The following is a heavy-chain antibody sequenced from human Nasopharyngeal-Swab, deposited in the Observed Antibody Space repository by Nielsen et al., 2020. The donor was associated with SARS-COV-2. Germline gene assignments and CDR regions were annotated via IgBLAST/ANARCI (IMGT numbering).Heavy chain of an antibody. Sequence: WIRQPPGKGREWIGRPYTRGTTNYNPSHKRRVTISVDTSKDHFSLKLSSVTAADTAVYYCARAILNLGRGDYMDVWGKGTTVTVSS. J-gene: IGHJ6*03. CDR3: ARAILNLGRGDYMDV. D-gene: IGHD1-1*01. CDR2: PYTRGTT. V-gene: IGHV4-61*02.